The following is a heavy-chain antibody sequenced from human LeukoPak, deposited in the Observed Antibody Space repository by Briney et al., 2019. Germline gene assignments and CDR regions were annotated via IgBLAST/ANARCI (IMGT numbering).Heavy chain of an antibody. CDR1: GGSISSSSYY. CDR3: ARRGFHGYYDSSGYYHHYYYYYYMDV. CDR2: IYYSGST. Sequence: PSETLSLTCTVSGGSISSSSYYWGWIRQPPGKGLEWIGSIYYSGSTYYNPSLKSRVTLSVDTSKNQFSLKLSSVTAADTAVYYCARRGFHGYYDSSGYYHHYYYYYYMDVWGKGTTVTISS. J-gene: IGHJ6*03. D-gene: IGHD3-22*01. V-gene: IGHV4-39*01.